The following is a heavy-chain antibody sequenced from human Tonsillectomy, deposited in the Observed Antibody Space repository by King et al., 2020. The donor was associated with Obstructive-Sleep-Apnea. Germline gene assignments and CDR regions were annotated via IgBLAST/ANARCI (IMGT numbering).Heavy chain of an antibody. CDR3: AREWGYSSLSGAS. CDR1: GFTFSSYC. J-gene: IGHJ5*02. V-gene: IGHV3-21*01. D-gene: IGHD6-19*01. Sequence: QLVQSGGGLVKPGGSLRLSCAASGFTFSSYCMNWVRQAPGQGLEWVSSISSSSTDISYAASVRGRFTISRDNAKNSLDLQMNSLRAEDTAVYYCAREWGYSSLSGASWGQGTLVTVSS. CDR2: ISSSSTDI.